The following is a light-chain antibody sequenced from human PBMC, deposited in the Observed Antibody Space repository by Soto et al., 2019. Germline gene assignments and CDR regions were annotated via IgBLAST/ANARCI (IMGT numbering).Light chain of an antibody. CDR1: NIGSKS. V-gene: IGLV3-21*02. J-gene: IGLJ2*01. CDR3: QVWDSSIDHVV. CDR2: DDF. Sequence: SYVLTQPPSVSVAPGQTARITCGGNNIGSKSVHWYQQKPGQAPVLVVYDDFNRPSGIPERFSGSNSGNTATLTISRVEAGDEADYYCQVWDSSIDHVVFGGGTKLTVL.